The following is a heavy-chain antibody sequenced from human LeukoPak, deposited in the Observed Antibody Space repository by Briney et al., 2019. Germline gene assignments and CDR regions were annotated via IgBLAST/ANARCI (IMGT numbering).Heavy chain of an antibody. CDR2: IYTSGST. V-gene: IGHV4-4*07. D-gene: IGHD3-3*01. J-gene: IGHJ6*02. CDR3: ARYFGVVISGVYYYYGMDV. CDR1: GGSISSYY. Sequence: PSQTLSLTCTVSGGSISSYYWSWIRQPAGKGLEWIGRIYTSGSTNYNPSLKSRVTMSVDTSKNQFSLKLSSVTAADTAVYYCARYFGVVISGVYYYYGMDVWGQGTTVTVSS.